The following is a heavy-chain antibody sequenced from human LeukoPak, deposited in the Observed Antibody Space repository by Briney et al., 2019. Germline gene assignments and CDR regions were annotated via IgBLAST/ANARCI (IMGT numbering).Heavy chain of an antibody. V-gene: IGHV4-34*01. CDR2: INHSGST. D-gene: IGHD1-1*01. CDR3: ARGRRGTVYYYMDV. J-gene: IGHJ6*03. CDR1: GGSFSGYY. Sequence: SETLSLTCAVYGGSFSGYYWSWIRQPPGKGLEWTGEINHSGSTNYNPSLKSRVTISVDTSKNQFSLKLSSVTAADTAVYYCARGRRGTVYYYMDVWGKGTTVTVSS.